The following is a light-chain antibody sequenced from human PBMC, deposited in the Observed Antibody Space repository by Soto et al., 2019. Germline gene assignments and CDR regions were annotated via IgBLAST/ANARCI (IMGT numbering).Light chain of an antibody. CDR3: QKYNIAPLT. CDR2: SAS. CDR1: QAISIY. J-gene: IGKJ3*01. Sequence: DIQMTQSPSSLSASVGDRVTMTCRASQAISIYLAWYQQKPGKVPKLLIYSASTLQSGVPSRFSGSGSETDFNLTISSLQPQDVATYYCQKYNIAPLTFGPGTKVDIK. V-gene: IGKV1-27*01.